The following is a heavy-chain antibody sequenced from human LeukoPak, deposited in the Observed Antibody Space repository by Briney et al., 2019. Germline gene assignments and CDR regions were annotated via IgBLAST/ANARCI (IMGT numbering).Heavy chain of an antibody. CDR1: GGSISSYY. CDR3: ARHGGTAYSSSWYNWFDP. Sequence: SETLSLTCTVSGGSISSYYWSWIRQPPGKGLEWIGYIYYSGSTNYNPSLKSRVTISVDTSKNQFSLKLSSVTAADTAVYYCARHGGTAYSSSWYNWFDPWGQGTLVTVS. V-gene: IGHV4-59*08. J-gene: IGHJ5*02. D-gene: IGHD6-13*01. CDR2: IYYSGST.